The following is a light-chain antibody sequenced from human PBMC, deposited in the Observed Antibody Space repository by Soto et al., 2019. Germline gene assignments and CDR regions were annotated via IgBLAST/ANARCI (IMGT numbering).Light chain of an antibody. CDR3: QHGYSTQLN. V-gene: IGKV1-39*01. J-gene: IGKJ4*01. CDR1: QSISTY. Sequence: DIQMTQSPSSLSASVGDRVTITCRASQSISTYLHWYQQKPGKAPNLLIYAASTLQSGVPSRFSGSGSGTDFTLTISSLQPDDFETYFCQHGYSTQLNFCGGTKVDIX. CDR2: AAS.